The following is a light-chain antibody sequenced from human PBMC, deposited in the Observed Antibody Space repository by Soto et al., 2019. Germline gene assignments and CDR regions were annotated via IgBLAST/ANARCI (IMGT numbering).Light chain of an antibody. J-gene: IGKJ4*01. Sequence: DIHMTQSPSSLSASIGDRVTIICRASGGINNYLAWFQQKPGKAPKSLTYGATYLQSGVPSRFSGSEFGTELSLTISSLQPEDIATYYCQQYQRYPPSFGGGTKVDIX. CDR2: GAT. CDR1: GGINNY. CDR3: QQYQRYPPS. V-gene: IGKV1-16*01.